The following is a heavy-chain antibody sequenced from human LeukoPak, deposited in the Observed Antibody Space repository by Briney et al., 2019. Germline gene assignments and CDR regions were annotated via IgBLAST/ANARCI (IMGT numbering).Heavy chain of an antibody. J-gene: IGHJ4*02. CDR1: GYTFTGYY. CDR3: ARDADCSSTSCEASYSDY. D-gene: IGHD2-2*01. Sequence: ASVKVSCKASGYTFTGYYMHWVRQAPGQGLEWMGGIIPIFGTANYAQKFQGRVTITTDESTSTAYMELSSLRSEDTAVYYCARDADCSSTSCEASYSDYWGQGTLVTVSS. V-gene: IGHV1-69*05. CDR2: IIPIFGTA.